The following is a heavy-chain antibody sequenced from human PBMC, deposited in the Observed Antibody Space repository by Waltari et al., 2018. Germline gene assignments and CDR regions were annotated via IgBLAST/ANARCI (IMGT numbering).Heavy chain of an antibody. CDR1: GGTFSSYA. Sequence: QVQLVQSGAEVKKPGSSVKVSCKASGGTFSSYAISWVRQAPGQGLEWMGGIIPIFGTANYAQKCQGRVTITADESTSTAYMELSSLRSEDTAVYYCARDRGDDFWSGYFGGGGDPWGQGTLVTVSS. CDR3: ARDRGDDFWSGYFGGGGDP. J-gene: IGHJ5*02. CDR2: IIPIFGTA. V-gene: IGHV1-69*01. D-gene: IGHD3-3*01.